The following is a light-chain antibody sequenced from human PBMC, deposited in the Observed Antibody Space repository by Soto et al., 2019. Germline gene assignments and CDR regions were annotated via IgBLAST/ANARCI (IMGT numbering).Light chain of an antibody. CDR3: SLFTSAYTFV. CDR2: EVS. J-gene: IGLJ1*01. CDR1: SSDVGGYNY. V-gene: IGLV2-14*01. Sequence: QSALTQPASVSGSAGQSIAISCTGTSSDVGGYNYVSWYQQHPGKAPKLLLSEVSKRPSGVSDRFSGSKSGNTASLTISGLQTQDEADYYCSLFTSAYTFVFGTGTKVTVL.